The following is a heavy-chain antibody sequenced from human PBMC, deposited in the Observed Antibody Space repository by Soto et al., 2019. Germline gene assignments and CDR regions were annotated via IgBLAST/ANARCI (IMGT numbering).Heavy chain of an antibody. D-gene: IGHD6-13*01. J-gene: IGHJ4*02. CDR2: IWYDGSNK. CDR3: ARDHTDFIAAAGTDLDY. Sequence: QVQLVESGGGVVQPGRSLRLSCAASGFTFSSYGMHWVRQAPGKGLEWVAVIWYDGSNKYYADSVKGRFTISRDNSKNTLYLQMNSLRAEDTAVYYCARDHTDFIAAAGTDLDYWGQGTLVTVSS. V-gene: IGHV3-33*01. CDR1: GFTFSSYG.